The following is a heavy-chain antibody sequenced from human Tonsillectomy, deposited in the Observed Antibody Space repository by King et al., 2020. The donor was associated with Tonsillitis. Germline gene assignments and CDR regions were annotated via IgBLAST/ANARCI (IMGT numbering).Heavy chain of an antibody. CDR1: GFTFSSYW. Sequence: VQLVESGGGLVQPGGSLRLSCAASGFTFSSYWMSWVRQAPGKGLEWVANIKQDGSEKYYVDSVKGRFTISRDNAKNSLYLQMNSLRAEDTAVYYCARDQPNIVGADRPPLSYYYGMDVWGQGTTVTVSS. V-gene: IGHV3-7*01. CDR3: ARDQPNIVGADRPPLSYYYGMDV. J-gene: IGHJ6*02. CDR2: IKQDGSEK. D-gene: IGHD1-26*01.